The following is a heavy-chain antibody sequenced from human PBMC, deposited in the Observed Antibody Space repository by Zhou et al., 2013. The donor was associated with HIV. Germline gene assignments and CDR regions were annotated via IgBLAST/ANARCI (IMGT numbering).Heavy chain of an antibody. J-gene: IGHJ5*02. D-gene: IGHD4-17*01. Sequence: QVQLQESGSGLVKPSETLSLTCTVSDDSISSHFWSWIRQPPGKRLEWVGYISYSGSPNYNPSLKSRVTMSTDTTKNHFTLILKSVTAADTATYYCARGETDDYELFDPWGPESWSPSPQ. CDR3: ARGETDDYELFDP. V-gene: IGHV4-59*11. CDR2: ISYSGSP. CDR1: DDSISSHF.